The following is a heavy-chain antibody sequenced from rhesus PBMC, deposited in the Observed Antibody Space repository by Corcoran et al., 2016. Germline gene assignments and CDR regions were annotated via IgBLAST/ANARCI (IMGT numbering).Heavy chain of an antibody. D-gene: IGHD2-21*01. CDR3: ARYCTGSGCYGV. CDR2: INGNSGST. Sequence: QVQLQESGQGLVKPSETLSLTCAVSGGSFSSYWWRWIRQPPGKGLEWIGEINGNSGSTNNNPSLKSRVTMSKDASKNQLSRKLSAVTAADTAVYYCARYCTGSGCYGVWGSGGLVTVSS. CDR1: GGSFSSYW. J-gene: IGHJ5-1*01. V-gene: IGHV4-80*01.